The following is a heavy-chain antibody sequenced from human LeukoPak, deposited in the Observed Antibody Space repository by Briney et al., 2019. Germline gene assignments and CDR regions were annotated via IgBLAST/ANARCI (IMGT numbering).Heavy chain of an antibody. CDR3: ARGLGYSGSWYFDY. CDR2: VYPDDSET. J-gene: IGHJ4*02. Sequence: GESLKISCKGSGYNFRIYWIAWVRQMPGKGLEWMGIVYPDDSETRYSPSFQGQVTISADKSISTAYLQWSSLKASDTAMYYCARGLGYSGSWYFDYWGQGTLVTVSS. V-gene: IGHV5-51*01. CDR1: GYNFRIYW. D-gene: IGHD6-13*01.